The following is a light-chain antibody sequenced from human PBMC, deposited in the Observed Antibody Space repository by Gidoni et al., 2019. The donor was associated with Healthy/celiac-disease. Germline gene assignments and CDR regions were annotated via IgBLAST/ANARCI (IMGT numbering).Light chain of an antibody. CDR2: ESS. CDR1: QSVSSY. J-gene: IGKJ5*01. Sequence: IVSSQSPATLPLSLGERATLSCTAIQSVSSYLAWYQQTPSKPPRLLIYESSNRATGIPTRFSGGCARTDFTLTISSLEPEDFAVYCCQQRSNWLTFGRXTRLEIK. V-gene: IGKV3-11*01. CDR3: QQRSNWLT.